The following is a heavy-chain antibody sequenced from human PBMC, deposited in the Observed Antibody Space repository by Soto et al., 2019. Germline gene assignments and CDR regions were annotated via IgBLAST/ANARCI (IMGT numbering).Heavy chain of an antibody. CDR1: GFTFSNAW. V-gene: IGHV3-15*07. Sequence: GGSLRLSCAASGFTFSNAWMNWVRQAPGMGLEWVGRIKGEIDGGIVDYAAPVKGRFIISRDDSKNTLYLQMNSLNTEDTGIYYCTTDGARSQYSGSYGGVFEYWGQGTPVTVSS. J-gene: IGHJ4*02. CDR2: IKGEIDGGIV. D-gene: IGHD1-26*01. CDR3: TTDGARSQYSGSYGGVFEY.